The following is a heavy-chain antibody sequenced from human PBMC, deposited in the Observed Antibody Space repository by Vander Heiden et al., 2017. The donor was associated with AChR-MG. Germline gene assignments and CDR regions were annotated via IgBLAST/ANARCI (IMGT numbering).Heavy chain of an antibody. J-gene: IGHJ4*02. CDR2: ISGTGGTT. D-gene: IGHD3-16*01. CDR3: TKDGVGVMGWFDY. CDR1: VFTSSRHV. Sequence: ELQLLEPGGGLIQPGRSLRLPGVACVFTSSRHVITRVRQDPGKGLEWVSAISGTGGTTYYGDSVKGRFTISRDNSKSTLYLQMNSMRAEDTAVYYCTKDGVGVMGWFDYWGQGTLVTVSS. V-gene: IGHV3-23*01.